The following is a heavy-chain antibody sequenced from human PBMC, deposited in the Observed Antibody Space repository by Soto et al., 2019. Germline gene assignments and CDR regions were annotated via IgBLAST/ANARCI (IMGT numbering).Heavy chain of an antibody. Sequence: PGGSLRLFCAASGFVFRSYAMNWVRQAPGKGLEWVSVITGSGDDTYYVDSVKGRFTISRDNSKNMLYVEMNSLRAEDTAVYYCAKAISGYNDPLDHWGQGTRVTVSP. CDR3: AKAISGYNDPLDH. V-gene: IGHV3-23*01. CDR2: ITGSGDDT. D-gene: IGHD1-20*01. CDR1: GFVFRSYA. J-gene: IGHJ4*02.